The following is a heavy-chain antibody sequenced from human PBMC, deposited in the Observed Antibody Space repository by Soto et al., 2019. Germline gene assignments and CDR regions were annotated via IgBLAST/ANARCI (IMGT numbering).Heavy chain of an antibody. Sequence: PSETLSLTCTVSGGSISSYYWSWIRQPPGKGLEWIGYIYYSGSTNYNPSLKSRVTISVDTSKNQFSLKLSSVTAADTAAYYCASVNSSSSSSYYYYMDVWGKGTTVTVS. CDR1: GGSISSYY. CDR2: IYYSGST. V-gene: IGHV4-59*01. J-gene: IGHJ6*03. D-gene: IGHD6-6*01. CDR3: ASVNSSSSSSYYYYMDV.